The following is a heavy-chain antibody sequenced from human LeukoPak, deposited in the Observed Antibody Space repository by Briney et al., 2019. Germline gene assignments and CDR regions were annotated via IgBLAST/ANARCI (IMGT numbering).Heavy chain of an antibody. Sequence: SETLSLTXAVSGYSISSGYYWGWIRQPPGKGLEWIGSIYQSGSTYYNPSLKSRVTISVDTSKNQFSLKLRSVTAADTAVYYCARRGPYSGYDFSWFDPWGQGTLVTVSS. CDR1: GYSISSGYY. CDR3: ARRGPYSGYDFSWFDP. J-gene: IGHJ5*02. CDR2: IYQSGST. D-gene: IGHD5-12*01. V-gene: IGHV4-38-2*01.